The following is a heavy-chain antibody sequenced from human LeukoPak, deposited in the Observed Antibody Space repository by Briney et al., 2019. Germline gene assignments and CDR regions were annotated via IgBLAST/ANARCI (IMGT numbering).Heavy chain of an antibody. CDR3: ARGPVLLWFGELSG. CDR1: GGSISSSSYY. V-gene: IGHV4-39*07. Sequence: PSETLSLTCTVSGGSISSSSYYWGWIRQPPGKGLEWIGSIYYSGSTYYNPSLKSRVTISVDTSKNQFSLKLSSVTAADTAVYYRARGPVLLWFGELSGWGQGTLVTVSS. CDR2: IYYSGST. J-gene: IGHJ4*02. D-gene: IGHD3-10*01.